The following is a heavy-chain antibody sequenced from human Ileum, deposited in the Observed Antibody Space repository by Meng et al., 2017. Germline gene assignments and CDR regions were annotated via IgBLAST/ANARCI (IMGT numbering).Heavy chain of an antibody. CDR1: GASFTTSHDP. J-gene: IGHJ4*02. D-gene: IGHD7-27*01. CDR2: AST. CDR3: ARDHWGSLDY. Sequence: QVQLQGSGPGMVRPSETSSLICTVSGASFTTSHDPWGWSRQPPGKGLEWIGYASTNYNPSLKSRLTISLDTSKNQVSLKLTSVTAADTAVYYCARDHWGSLDYWGQGILVTVSS. V-gene: IGHV4-61*01.